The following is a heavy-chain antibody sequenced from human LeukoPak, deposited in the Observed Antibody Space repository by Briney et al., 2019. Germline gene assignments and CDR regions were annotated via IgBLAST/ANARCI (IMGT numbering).Heavy chain of an antibody. J-gene: IGHJ4*02. Sequence: PSETLSLTCAVSGGSISSSNWWSWVRQPPGKGLEWIGEIYHSGSTNYNPSLKSRVTISVDKSKNQFSLKLSSVTAADTAVYYCASLHSTDAWALDGYWGQGTLVTVSS. CDR2: IYHSGST. D-gene: IGHD6-13*01. CDR1: GGSISSSNW. CDR3: ASLHSTDAWALDGY. V-gene: IGHV4-4*02.